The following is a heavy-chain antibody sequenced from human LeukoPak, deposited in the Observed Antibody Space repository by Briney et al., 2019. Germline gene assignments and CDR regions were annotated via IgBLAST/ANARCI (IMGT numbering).Heavy chain of an antibody. CDR3: ARDGSGSYYHYYMDV. J-gene: IGHJ6*03. CDR2: IIPIFGTA. CDR1: GGTFSRYA. Sequence: GSSVKVSCKASGGTFSRYAISWVRQAPGQGLEWMGGIIPIFGTANYAQKFQGRVTITTDESTSTAYMELSSLRSEDTAVYYCARDGSGSYYHYYMDVWGKGTTVTVSS. D-gene: IGHD3-10*01. V-gene: IGHV1-69*05.